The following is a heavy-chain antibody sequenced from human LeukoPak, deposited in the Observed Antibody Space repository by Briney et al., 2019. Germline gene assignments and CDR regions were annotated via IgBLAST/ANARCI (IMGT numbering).Heavy chain of an antibody. V-gene: IGHV4-59*01. Sequence: SETLSLTCTVSGGSISSYYWSWLRQPPGKGLEWIGYIYYSGSTNYNPSLKSRVTISVDTSKNQFSLKLSSVTAADTAVYYCARSLPITMVRGVNSFDIWGQGTMVTVSS. J-gene: IGHJ3*02. CDR3: ARSLPITMVRGVNSFDI. D-gene: IGHD3-10*01. CDR2: IYYSGST. CDR1: GGSISSYY.